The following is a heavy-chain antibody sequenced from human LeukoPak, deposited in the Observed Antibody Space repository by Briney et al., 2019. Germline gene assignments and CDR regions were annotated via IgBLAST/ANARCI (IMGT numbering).Heavy chain of an antibody. D-gene: IGHD3-3*02. CDR3: ARAGILQDYYYYGMDV. J-gene: IGHJ6*02. V-gene: IGHV4-4*07. CDR2: IYTSGST. CDR1: GGSISSYY. Sequence: SETLSLTCTVSGGSISSYYWSWIRQPAGKGLEWIGHIYTSGSTNYNPSLKSRVTMSVDTSKNQFSLKLSSVTAADTAVYYCARAGILQDYYYYGMDVWGQGTTVTVSS.